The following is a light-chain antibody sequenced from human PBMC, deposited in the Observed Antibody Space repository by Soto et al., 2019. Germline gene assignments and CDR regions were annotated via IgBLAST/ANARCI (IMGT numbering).Light chain of an antibody. CDR1: QSISSW. Sequence: DIKMTQSPSTLSASVGDRVTITCRASQSISSWLAWYQQKPGKAPKLLIYKASSLESGVPSRFSGSGSGTEFTLTISSLQPDDFATYYCQQYNSAGTFGQGTKVDIK. CDR2: KAS. J-gene: IGKJ1*01. CDR3: QQYNSAGT. V-gene: IGKV1-5*03.